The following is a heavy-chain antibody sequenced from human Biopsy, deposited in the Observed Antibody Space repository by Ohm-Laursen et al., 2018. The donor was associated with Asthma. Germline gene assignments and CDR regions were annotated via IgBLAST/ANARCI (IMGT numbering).Heavy chain of an antibody. CDR3: ARGTIVAGIDY. J-gene: IGHJ4*02. Sequence: GTLSLTCSVSGGSVSSDKYYWSWIRQPPGKGLEWIAYIFYSGATNYNPALKSRVAQSIDTSKSQFSLRLNSLSAADTAVYYCARGTIVAGIDYWGRGTLVSVSS. CDR1: GGSVSSDKYY. V-gene: IGHV4-61*01. CDR2: IFYSGAT. D-gene: IGHD5-12*01.